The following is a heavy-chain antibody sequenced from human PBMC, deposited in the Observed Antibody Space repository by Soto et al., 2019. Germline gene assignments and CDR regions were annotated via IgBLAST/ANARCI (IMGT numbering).Heavy chain of an antibody. J-gene: IGHJ3*02. Sequence: SETLSLTCAVYGGSFSGYYWSWIRQPPGKGLEWIGEINHSGSTNYNPSLKSRVTISVDTSKNQFSLKLSSVTAADTAVYYCARASYSGYDFARGDAFDIWGQGTMVTVSS. D-gene: IGHD5-12*01. CDR3: ARASYSGYDFARGDAFDI. V-gene: IGHV4-34*01. CDR2: INHSGST. CDR1: GGSFSGYY.